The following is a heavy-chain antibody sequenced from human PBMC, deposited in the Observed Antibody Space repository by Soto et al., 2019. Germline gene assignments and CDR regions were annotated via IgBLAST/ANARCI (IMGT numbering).Heavy chain of an antibody. Sequence: SQTLSLTCAISGDSVSSNSAAWNWIRQSPSRGLEWLGRTYYRSKWYNDYAVSVKSRITINPDTSKNQFSLQLNSVTPEDTAVYYCAREGGYCSGGSCYSGLTRFDYWGQGTLVTVSS. V-gene: IGHV6-1*01. CDR3: AREGGYCSGGSCYSGLTRFDY. J-gene: IGHJ4*02. D-gene: IGHD2-15*01. CDR2: TYYRSKWYN. CDR1: GDSVSSNSAA.